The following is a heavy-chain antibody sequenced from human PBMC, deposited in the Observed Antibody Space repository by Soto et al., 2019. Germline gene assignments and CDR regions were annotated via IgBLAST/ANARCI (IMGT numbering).Heavy chain of an antibody. J-gene: IGHJ4*02. CDR3: AKGKIKLQPVPFDY. V-gene: IGHV3-33*06. CDR1: GFTFSSYG. CDR2: IWYDGSNK. Sequence: GGSLRLSCAASGFTFSSYGMHWVRQAPGKGLEWVAVIWYDGSNKYYADSVKGRFTISRDNSKNTLYLQMNSLRAEDTAVYYCAKGKIKLQPVPFDYWGQGTLVTVSS. D-gene: IGHD6-6*01.